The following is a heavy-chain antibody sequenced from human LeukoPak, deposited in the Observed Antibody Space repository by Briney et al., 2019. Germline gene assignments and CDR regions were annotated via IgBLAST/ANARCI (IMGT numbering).Heavy chain of an antibody. Sequence: GGSLRLSCAASGFTFSSYAMSWVRQAPGKGLEWVSAISGSGGSTYYADSVKGRFTISRYNSKNTLYLQMNSLRAEDTAVYYCAKVDPYDYGLNWFDPWGQGTLVTVSS. CDR3: AKVDPYDYGLNWFDP. CDR1: GFTFSSYA. CDR2: ISGSGGST. D-gene: IGHD3-16*01. V-gene: IGHV3-23*01. J-gene: IGHJ5*02.